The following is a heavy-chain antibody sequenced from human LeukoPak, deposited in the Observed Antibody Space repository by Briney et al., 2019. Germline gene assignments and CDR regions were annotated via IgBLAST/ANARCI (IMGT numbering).Heavy chain of an antibody. J-gene: IGHJ4*02. CDR3: ATTDISMSTDFDH. CDR1: GYTFTNYW. Sequence: TGESLKISCKGSGYTFTNYWNGWVRQMPGKGLEWVAFIYPGDSDTRYSPSFQGQVTISVDESISTAYLQWSFLKASDTAIYYCATTDISMSTDFDHWGQGTLVTVSS. V-gene: IGHV5-51*01. CDR2: IYPGDSDT. D-gene: IGHD5/OR15-5a*01.